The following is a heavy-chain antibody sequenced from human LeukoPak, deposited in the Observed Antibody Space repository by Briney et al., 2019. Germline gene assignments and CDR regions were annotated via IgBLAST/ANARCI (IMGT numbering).Heavy chain of an antibody. CDR1: GFSFSTSA. D-gene: IGHD6-19*01. CDR2: MSGNGANT. J-gene: IGHJ4*02. Sequence: GGSLRLSCAASGFSFSTSAMTWVRQAPGMGLEYVSAMSGNGANTYYADSVKGRFTISRDISKNTLYLQMSSLRAEDTAIYYCARDHGRSNGWYPFDHWGQGILVTVSP. CDR3: ARDHGRSNGWYPFDH. V-gene: IGHV3-23*01.